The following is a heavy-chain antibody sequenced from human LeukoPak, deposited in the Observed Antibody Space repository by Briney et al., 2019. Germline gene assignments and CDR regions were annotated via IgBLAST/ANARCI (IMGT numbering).Heavy chain of an antibody. J-gene: IGHJ6*02. CDR2: FDPEDGET. CDR3: ATIAGERSSLHNYYYGMDV. Sequence: VASVTVSCKVSGYTLTELSMHWVRQAPGKGLEWMGGFDPEDGETIYAQKFQGRVTMTEDTSTDTAYMELSSLRSEDTAVYYCATIAGERSSLHNYYYGMDVWGQGTTVTVSS. CDR1: GYTLTELS. V-gene: IGHV1-24*01. D-gene: IGHD6-19*01.